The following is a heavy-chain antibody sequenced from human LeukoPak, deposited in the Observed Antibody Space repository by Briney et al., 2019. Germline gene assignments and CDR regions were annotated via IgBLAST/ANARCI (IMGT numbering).Heavy chain of an antibody. V-gene: IGHV1-46*01. CDR2: INPSGGST. D-gene: IGHD1/OR15-1a*01. J-gene: IGHJ6*02. CDR3: ATRGVLPDYYYGMDV. CDR1: GYTFTSYY. Sequence: ASVKVSCKASGYTFTSYYMHWVRQAPGQGLEWMGIINPSGGSTSYAQKFQGRVTMTRDTSTSTVYMELSSLRSEGTAVYYCATRGVLPDYYYGMDVWGQGTTVTVSS.